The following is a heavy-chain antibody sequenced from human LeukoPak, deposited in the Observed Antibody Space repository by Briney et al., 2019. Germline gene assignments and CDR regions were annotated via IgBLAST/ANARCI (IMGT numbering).Heavy chain of an antibody. CDR3: AKDLDYTTYGYYSDY. J-gene: IGHJ4*02. Sequence: GGSLRLSCTASGFTFSSYAMNWVRQAPGKGLEWVSGIGAGGTFTYYADSVKGRLTISGDNSRNTLYLQMNSLRADDTAVYYCAKDLDYTTYGYYSDYWGQGTLVTVSS. CDR2: IGAGGTFT. CDR1: GFTFSSYA. V-gene: IGHV3-23*01. D-gene: IGHD4-11*01.